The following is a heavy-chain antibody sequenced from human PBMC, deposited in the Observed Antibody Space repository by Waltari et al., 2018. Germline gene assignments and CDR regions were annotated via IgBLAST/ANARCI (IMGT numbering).Heavy chain of an antibody. CDR2: IKSKADGGTT. CDR3: TTDYPPYDRRGY. V-gene: IGHV3-15*01. Sequence: EVHLVESGGGLVEPGGSLRLSCAASGFTFTDAWMRWVRQAPGKGMECVGRIKSKADGGTTDYVEPVKGRFSISRDDSENTLYLQMNSLKTEDTAVYYCTTDYPPYDRRGYWGQGTLVTVSS. J-gene: IGHJ4*02. D-gene: IGHD3-22*01. CDR1: GFTFTDAW.